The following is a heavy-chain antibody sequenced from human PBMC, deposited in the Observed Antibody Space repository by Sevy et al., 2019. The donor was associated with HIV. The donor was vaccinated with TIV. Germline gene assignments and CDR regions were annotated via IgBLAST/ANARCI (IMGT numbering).Heavy chain of an antibody. V-gene: IGHV3-7*03. CDR2: IKQDGSEK. CDR1: GFTFSSYW. Sequence: GGSLRLSCAASGFTFSSYWMSWVRQAPGKGLEWVANIKQDGSEKYYVDSVKGRFTISRDNAKNSLYLQMNGLRAEDTAVYYCAREVEMATITEGYWGQGTLVTVSS. CDR3: AREVEMATITEGY. D-gene: IGHD5-12*01. J-gene: IGHJ4*02.